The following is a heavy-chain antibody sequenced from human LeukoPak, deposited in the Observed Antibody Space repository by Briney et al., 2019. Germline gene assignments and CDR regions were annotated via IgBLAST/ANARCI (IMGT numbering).Heavy chain of an antibody. CDR3: ARPPVSSTSCYYFDY. D-gene: IGHD2-2*01. J-gene: IGHJ4*02. V-gene: IGHV1-2*02. Sequence: ASVKVSCKASGNTFTGYYMHWVRQAPGQGLEWMGWINPNSGGTNYAQKFQGRVTMTRDTSISTAYMELSRLRSDDTAVYYCARPPVSSTSCYYFDYWGQGTLVTVSS. CDR2: INPNSGGT. CDR1: GNTFTGYY.